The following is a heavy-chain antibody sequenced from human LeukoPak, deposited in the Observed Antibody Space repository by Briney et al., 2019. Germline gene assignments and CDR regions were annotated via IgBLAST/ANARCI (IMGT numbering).Heavy chain of an antibody. CDR3: ARGLCHRSTSCSLDV. J-gene: IGHJ6*04. CDR2: IITIFGTA. V-gene: IGHV1-69*05. CDR1: GGTFSSYT. D-gene: IGHD2-2*01. Sequence: ASVKVSCKPSGGTFSSYTISWVRQAPGQGLEWMGGIITIFGTAIYAQKFQGRVSITTDESTSTAFMELSSLRSEDTAVYYCARGLCHRSTSCSLDVWGKGTTVTVSS.